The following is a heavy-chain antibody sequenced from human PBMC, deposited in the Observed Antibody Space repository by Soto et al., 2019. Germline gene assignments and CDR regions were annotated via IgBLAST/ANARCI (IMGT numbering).Heavy chain of an antibody. V-gene: IGHV3-7*03. CDR1: GFTFSSYW. J-gene: IGHJ6*02. D-gene: IGHD3-22*01. CDR2: IKQDGSEK. CDR3: ARDPEIVVVISSQGNYYGMDV. Sequence: VSLRLSCAASGFTFSSYWMSWVRQAPGKGLEWVANIKQDGSEKYYVDSVKGRFTISRDNAKNSLYLQMNSLRAEDTAVYYCARDPEIVVVISSQGNYYGMDVWGQGTTVTVSS.